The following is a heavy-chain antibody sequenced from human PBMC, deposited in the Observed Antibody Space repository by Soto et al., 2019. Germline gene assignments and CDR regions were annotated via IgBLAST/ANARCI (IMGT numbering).Heavy chain of an antibody. V-gene: IGHV3-23*01. CDR3: AKDDVCGDGLWLVAD. CDR2: ITGSGGTI. D-gene: IGHD2-21*02. CDR1: GFSFSKYA. Sequence: DVQLLESGGGLVQPGGSLRLSCAASGFSFSKYAMIWVRQAPGKGQEWVSGITGSGGTIEYAASVKGRFTISRDNSKNTVYPQMNGLRAEYTAIYYCAKDDVCGDGLWLVADWGQGTLVTVS. J-gene: IGHJ4*02.